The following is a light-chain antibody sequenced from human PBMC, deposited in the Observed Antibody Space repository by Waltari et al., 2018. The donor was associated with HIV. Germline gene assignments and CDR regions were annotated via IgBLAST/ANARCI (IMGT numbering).Light chain of an antibody. V-gene: IGLV2-11*01. J-gene: IGLJ1*01. CDR3: CSYAGNYTPFV. CDR1: SSDVAAYNS. CDR2: DVS. Sequence: QSALTQPRSVSGSPGQSVTISCTGTSSDVAAYNSVSWYQQHPGKAPKLMIYDVSERPSGVPDRFSGSKSGNTASLTIYGLQAEDEADYYCCSYAGNYTPFVFGTGTKVTVL.